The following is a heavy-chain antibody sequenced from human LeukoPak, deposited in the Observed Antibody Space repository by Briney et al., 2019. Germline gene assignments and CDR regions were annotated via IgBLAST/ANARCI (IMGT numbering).Heavy chain of an antibody. Sequence: ASVKVSCKVSGYTLTELSMHWVRQAPGKGLEWMGGVDPDDGETIYAQKFQGRVTITRNTSISTAYMELSSLRSEDTAVYYCARGRSGYYFDYWGQGTLVTVSS. CDR2: VDPDDGET. J-gene: IGHJ4*02. V-gene: IGHV1-24*01. CDR1: GYTLTELS. D-gene: IGHD3-22*01. CDR3: ARGRSGYYFDY.